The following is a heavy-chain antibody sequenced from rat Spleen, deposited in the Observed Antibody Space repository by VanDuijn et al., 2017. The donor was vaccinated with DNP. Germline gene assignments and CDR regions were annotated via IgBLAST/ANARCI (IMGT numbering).Heavy chain of an antibody. Sequence: EVQLVESGGGLVQPGRSLKLSCAASGFTFSNYDMAWVRQAPTKGLEWVASISPSGGSTYYRDSVKGRFTVSRDNAKSTLYLQMDSLRSEDTATYYCASAPGIPYCFDYWGQGVMVTVSS. CDR1: GFTFSNYD. CDR3: ASAPGIPYCFDY. V-gene: IGHV5-25*01. J-gene: IGHJ2*01. D-gene: IGHD1-4*01. CDR2: ISPSGGST.